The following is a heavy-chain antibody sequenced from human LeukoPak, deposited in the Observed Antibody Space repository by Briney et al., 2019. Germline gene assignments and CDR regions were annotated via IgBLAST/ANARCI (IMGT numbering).Heavy chain of an antibody. CDR3: ATSRRIHGSGLAVRYSWLDP. V-gene: IGHV1-69*13. J-gene: IGHJ5*02. CDR2: IIPIFGTA. D-gene: IGHD3-10*01. Sequence: SVKVSCKASGGTFSSYAISWVRQAPGQGLEWMGGIIPIFGTANYAQKFQGRVTITADESTSTAYMELSSLRSEDTAVYFCATSRRIHGSGLAVRYSWLDPWGPGTLVTVSS. CDR1: GGTFSSYA.